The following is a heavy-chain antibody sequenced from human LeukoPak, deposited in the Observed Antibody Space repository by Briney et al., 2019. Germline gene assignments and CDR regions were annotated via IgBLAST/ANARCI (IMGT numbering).Heavy chain of an antibody. Sequence: SETLSLTCTVSGGSISSGDYYWSWIRQPPGKGLEWIGEINHSGSTNYNPSLKSRVTISVDTSKNQFSLKLSSVTAADTAVYYCARGLNGMDVWGKGTTVTVSS. CDR1: GGSISSGDYY. CDR3: ARGLNGMDV. V-gene: IGHV4-30-4*01. CDR2: INHSGST. J-gene: IGHJ6*04.